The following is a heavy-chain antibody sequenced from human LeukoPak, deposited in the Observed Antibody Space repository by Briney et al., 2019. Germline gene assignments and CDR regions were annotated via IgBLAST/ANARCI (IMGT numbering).Heavy chain of an antibody. CDR1: GGSISSYY. J-gene: IGHJ3*02. D-gene: IGHD2-2*01. CDR2: IYTSGST. Sequence: PSETLSLTCTVSGGSISSYYWSWIRQPAGKGLEWIGRIYTSGSTNYNPSLKSRVTMSVDTSKNQFSLKLSSVTAADTAVYYCARDHTVPAADSDAFDIWGQGTMVTVSS. V-gene: IGHV4-4*07. CDR3: ARDHTVPAADSDAFDI.